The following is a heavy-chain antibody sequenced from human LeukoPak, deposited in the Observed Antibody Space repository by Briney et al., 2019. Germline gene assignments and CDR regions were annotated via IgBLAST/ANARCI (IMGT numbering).Heavy chain of an antibody. J-gene: IGHJ4*02. CDR1: GFTFSSYS. Sequence: GGSLRLSCAASGFTFSSYSMNWVRQAPGKGLEWVSSISSSSSYIYYADSVKGRLTISRDKSKNTLYLQMSSLRAEDTAVYYCAKVIAYSFYYDSSGLPDYWGQGTLVTVSS. D-gene: IGHD3-22*01. CDR2: ISSSSSYI. V-gene: IGHV3-21*04. CDR3: AKVIAYSFYYDSSGLPDY.